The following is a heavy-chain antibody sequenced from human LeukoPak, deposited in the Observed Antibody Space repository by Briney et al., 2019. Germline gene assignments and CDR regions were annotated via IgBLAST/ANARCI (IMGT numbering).Heavy chain of an antibody. D-gene: IGHD3-9*01. CDR3: AKDRQSINWLLRGLREFGS. CDR1: EFTFSSYA. Sequence: PGGSLRLSCVASEFTFSSYAMSWVRQTPGKGLEWVSAISGSGGSTYYADSVKGRFTISRDNSKNTLYLQMNSLRAEDTAVYYCAKDRQSINWLLRGLREFGSWGQGTLVTVSS. J-gene: IGHJ5*01. CDR2: ISGSGGST. V-gene: IGHV3-23*01.